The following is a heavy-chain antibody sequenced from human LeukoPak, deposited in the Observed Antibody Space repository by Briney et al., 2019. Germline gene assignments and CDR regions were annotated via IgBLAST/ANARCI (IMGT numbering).Heavy chain of an antibody. CDR1: GFTFTNYA. CDR3: AKELHEVYYYGQDV. V-gene: IGHV3-23*01. J-gene: IGHJ6*04. CDR2: IFNNGANA. Sequence: GGSLRLSCTASGFTFTNYAMDWVRQAPGKGLEWVATIFNNGANAFYADSVRGRFTISRDNSKNTLYLQMISLRVEDTAIYYCAKELHEVYYYGQDVWGKGTTVT. D-gene: IGHD5-18*01.